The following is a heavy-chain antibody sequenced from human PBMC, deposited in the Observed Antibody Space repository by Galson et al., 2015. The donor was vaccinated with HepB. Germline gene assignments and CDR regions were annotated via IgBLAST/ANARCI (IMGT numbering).Heavy chain of an antibody. Sequence: SLRLSCATFEFTFGDYAMSWFRQAPGKGLEWIGFIRTKAYGGTTEYAASVKGKFIISRDDSENIAYLQMNSLTSDDTAVYYCARKIASPDYDYYGLDVWGQGTTITVS. CDR2: IRTKAYGGTT. CDR3: ARKIASPDYDYYGLDV. V-gene: IGHV3-49*03. J-gene: IGHJ6*02. D-gene: IGHD4/OR15-4a*01. CDR1: EFTFGDYA.